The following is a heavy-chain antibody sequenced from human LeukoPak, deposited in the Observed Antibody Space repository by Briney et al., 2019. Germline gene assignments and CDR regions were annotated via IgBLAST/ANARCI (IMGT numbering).Heavy chain of an antibody. J-gene: IGHJ4*02. Sequence: SETLSLTCTVSGGSIYSGGYYWSWIRQHPGKGLEWIGYIYYSGSTYYNPSLKSRVTISVDTSKNQFSLKLTSVTAADTAVYYCARELGVMIRVYFDYWGQGTLVTVSS. CDR3: ARELGVMIRVYFDY. CDR2: IYYSGST. D-gene: IGHD3-10*01. CDR1: GGSIYSGGYY. V-gene: IGHV4-31*03.